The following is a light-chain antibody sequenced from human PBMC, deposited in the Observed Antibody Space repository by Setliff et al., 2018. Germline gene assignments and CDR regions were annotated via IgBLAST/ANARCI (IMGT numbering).Light chain of an antibody. Sequence: VLTQPASVSGSPGQSITISCTGTSSDVGSYNRVSWYQQPPGTAPKLMIYEVSNRPSGVPDRFSGSKSGNTASLTISGLQAEDEADYYCSSYTSSSTYVFGTGTKVTVL. CDR3: SSYTSSSTYV. V-gene: IGLV2-18*02. CDR1: SSDVGSYNR. CDR2: EVS. J-gene: IGLJ1*01.